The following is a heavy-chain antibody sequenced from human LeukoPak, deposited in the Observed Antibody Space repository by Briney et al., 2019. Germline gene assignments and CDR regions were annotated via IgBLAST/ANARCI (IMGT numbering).Heavy chain of an antibody. CDR1: GYTFTSYG. J-gene: IGHJ4*02. CDR2: ISAYNGNT. D-gene: IGHD3-22*01. CDR3: VTYYYDSSGYPLLGNY. Sequence: GASVKVSCKASGYTFTSYGISWVRQAPGQGLEWMGWISAYNGNTNYAQKLQGRVTMTTDTSTSTAYMELRSLRSDDTAVYYCVTYYYDSSGYPLLGNYWGQGTLSPSPQ. V-gene: IGHV1-18*01.